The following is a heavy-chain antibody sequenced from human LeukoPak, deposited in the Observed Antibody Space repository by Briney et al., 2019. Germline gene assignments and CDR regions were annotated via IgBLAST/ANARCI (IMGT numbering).Heavy chain of an antibody. CDR1: GFTFSPFS. CDR3: ARVDSSGWFLDS. V-gene: IGHV3-48*01. D-gene: IGHD6-19*01. J-gene: IGHJ4*02. Sequence: GGSLRLSCAASGFTFSPFSVNWVRQAPGKGVEWVSYISSSDNTIYYADSVKGRFTISRDNAKNSLYLQMNTLRAEDTAVYYCARVDSSGWFLDSWGQGTLVTVSS. CDR2: ISSSDNTI.